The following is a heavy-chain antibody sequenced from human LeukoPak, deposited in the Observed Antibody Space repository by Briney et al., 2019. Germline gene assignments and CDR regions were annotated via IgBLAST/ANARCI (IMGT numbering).Heavy chain of an antibody. D-gene: IGHD2-15*01. CDR3: ARDFGYCSGGSCFDAFDI. V-gene: IGHV3-21*01. CDR2: ISTTSSYI. Sequence: RGSLRLSCAASGFTFSSYAMNWVRQAPGKGLEWVSSISTTSSYIYYADSVKGRFTISRDNAKNSLYLQMNSLRAEDTAVYYCARDFGYCSGGSCFDAFDIWGQGTMVTVSS. J-gene: IGHJ3*02. CDR1: GFTFSSYA.